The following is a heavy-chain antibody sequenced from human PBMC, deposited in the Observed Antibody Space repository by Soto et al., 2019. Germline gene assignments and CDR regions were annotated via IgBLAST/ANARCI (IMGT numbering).Heavy chain of an antibody. CDR1: GGSISSGGYY. D-gene: IGHD1-1*01. J-gene: IGHJ4*02. V-gene: IGHV4-31*03. CDR3: ARCGPGENQLLQLAY. CDR2: IYYSGST. Sequence: PSETLSLTCTVSGGSISSGGYYWSWIRQHPGKGLEWIGYIYYSGSTYYNPSLKSRVTISVDTSKNQFFLKVRSVTAADTAVYYCARCGPGENQLLQLAYWGQGALVTVSS.